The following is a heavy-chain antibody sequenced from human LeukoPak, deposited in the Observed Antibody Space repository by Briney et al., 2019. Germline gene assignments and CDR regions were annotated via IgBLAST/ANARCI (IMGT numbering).Heavy chain of an antibody. V-gene: IGHV5-51*01. CDR2: IYPDESHI. CDR3: ARWITSGYYYSDY. Sequence: GESLNISCMGSGCSFNMYWIGWVRQLAWKGLEWVGIIYPDESHISYRPSFQGQGATSADKSISTAYLQWSRLKASDTAMYYCARWITSGYYYSDYWGQGTRVTVSS. CDR1: GCSFNMYW. D-gene: IGHD3-22*01. J-gene: IGHJ4*02.